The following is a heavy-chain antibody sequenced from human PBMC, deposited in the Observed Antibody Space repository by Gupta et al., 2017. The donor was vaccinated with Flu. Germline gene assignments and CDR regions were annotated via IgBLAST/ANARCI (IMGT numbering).Heavy chain of an antibody. Sequence: EMKLVESGGGLVPPGGSLKLSFAASGLDFSDSAMHWVRQHSGKGLEWIGRIGGRANSYATTMAAAVGGRLTISRDDSRNTTFLQMNSRKSEDTAVYSCTSRPDGYCAGSRCPTFDPWGQGTVVTVSS. CDR2: IGGRANSYAT. CDR1: GLDFSDSA. D-gene: IGHD2-8*02. V-gene: IGHV3-73*02. CDR3: TSRPDGYCAGSRCPTFDP. J-gene: IGHJ5*02.